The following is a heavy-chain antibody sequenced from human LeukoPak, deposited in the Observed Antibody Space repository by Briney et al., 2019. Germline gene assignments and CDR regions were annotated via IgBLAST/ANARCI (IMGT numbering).Heavy chain of an antibody. CDR1: GFTFGNYA. D-gene: IGHD3-22*01. CDR3: AKKSGYDSFRYYYMNV. J-gene: IGHJ6*03. Sequence: GGSLRLSCAVSGFTFGNYAMTWVRQAPGKGLEWVSSIGGSGDNKSYADSAMGRFTISRDNSRNTLSLQMNSLRAEDTAVYYCAKKSGYDSFRYYYMNVWGKGTTVTVSS. CDR2: IGGSGDNK. V-gene: IGHV3-23*01.